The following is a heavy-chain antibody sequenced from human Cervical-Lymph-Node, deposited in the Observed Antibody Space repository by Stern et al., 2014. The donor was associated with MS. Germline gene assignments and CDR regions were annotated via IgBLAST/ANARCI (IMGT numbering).Heavy chain of an antibody. CDR3: AHSFGSAGNLDNAFDI. D-gene: IGHD4-23*01. CDR2: FFWNGDK. J-gene: IGHJ3*02. CDR1: GFSLSTSGVS. Sequence: ESGPTLVKPTQTLTLTCTFSGFSLSTSGVSVAWIRQPPGKALEWLALFFWNGDKRYTPSLKSRVTITKDTSENQVVLKMTSMAPVDTATYYCAHSFGSAGNLDNAFDIWGRGTMVTVSS. V-gene: IGHV2-5*01.